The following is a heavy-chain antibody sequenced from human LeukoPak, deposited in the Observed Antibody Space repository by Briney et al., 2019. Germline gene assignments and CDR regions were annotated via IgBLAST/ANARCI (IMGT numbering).Heavy chain of an antibody. D-gene: IGHD3-22*01. Sequence: GASVKVSCKASGYTFTSYGISWVRQAPGQGLEWMGWISAYNGNTNYAQKLQGRVTMTTDTSTSTAYMELRSLRSDDTAVYYCAASRESHYYDSSGYSGYWGQGTLVTVSS. V-gene: IGHV1-18*01. CDR1: GYTFTSYG. CDR2: ISAYNGNT. CDR3: AASRESHYYDSSGYSGY. J-gene: IGHJ4*02.